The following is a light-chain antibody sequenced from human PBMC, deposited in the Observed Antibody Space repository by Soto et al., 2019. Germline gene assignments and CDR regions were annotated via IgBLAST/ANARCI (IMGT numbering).Light chain of an antibody. CDR2: GAS. CDR1: QSVSSN. Sequence: EMVMTQSPATLSMSPGERATLSCRASQSVSSNLAWYQQKPGQAPRLLIYGASNRASGIPDRFSSGGSGTDFTLTISRLEPEDFAVYYCQQYGSSGTFGQGTKVDIK. J-gene: IGKJ1*01. CDR3: QQYGSSGT. V-gene: IGKV3-20*01.